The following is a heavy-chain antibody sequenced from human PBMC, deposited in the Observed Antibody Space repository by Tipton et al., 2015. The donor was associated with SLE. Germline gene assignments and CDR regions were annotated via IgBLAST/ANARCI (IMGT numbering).Heavy chain of an antibody. CDR3: ARDDFWSGYYNRGDY. CDR2: IYDSGST. J-gene: IGHJ4*02. V-gene: IGHV4-59*11. Sequence: LRLSCTVSGGSISSHDWSWIRQPPGKGLEWIGYIYDSGSTYYNPSLKSRVTISVDTSKNQFSLKLSSVTAADTAVYYCARDDFWSGYYNRGDYWGQGTLVTVSS. CDR1: GGSISSHD. D-gene: IGHD3-3*01.